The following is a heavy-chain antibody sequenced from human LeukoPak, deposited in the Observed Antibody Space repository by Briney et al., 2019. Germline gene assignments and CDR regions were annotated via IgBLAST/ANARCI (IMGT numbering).Heavy chain of an antibody. CDR1: GGSISSSSYY. D-gene: IGHD1-26*01. Sequence: SETLSLTCTVSGGSISSSSYYWGWIRQPPGKGLEWIGGIYYSGSTYYNPSLKSRVTISVDTSKNQFSLKLSSVTAADTAVYYCARKGVGANDAFDIWGQGTMVTVSS. CDR2: IYYSGST. CDR3: ARKGVGANDAFDI. V-gene: IGHV4-39*07. J-gene: IGHJ3*02.